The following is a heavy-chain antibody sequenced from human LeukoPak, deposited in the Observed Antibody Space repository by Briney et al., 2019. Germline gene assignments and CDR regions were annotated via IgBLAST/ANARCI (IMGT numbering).Heavy chain of an antibody. D-gene: IGHD2-2*01. Sequence: GGSLRLSCAASGFTFSSYAMHWVRQAPGKGLEWVAVISYDGSNKYYADSAKGRFTISRDNSKNTLYLQINSLRAEDTAVYYCAKGDYQLVSYDYYGLDVWGQGTTVTVSS. CDR2: ISYDGSNK. V-gene: IGHV3-30-3*01. CDR3: AKGDYQLVSYDYYGLDV. J-gene: IGHJ6*02. CDR1: GFTFSSYA.